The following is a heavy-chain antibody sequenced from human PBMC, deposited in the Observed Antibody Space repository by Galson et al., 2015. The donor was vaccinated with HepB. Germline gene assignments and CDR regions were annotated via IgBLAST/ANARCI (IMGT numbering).Heavy chain of an antibody. CDR3: ARQYDTSGYYPY. J-gene: IGHJ4*02. CDR1: GGTFSTYT. CDR2: IIPIFGSA. Sequence: SVKVSCKASGGTFSTYTLSWVRQAPGQGLEWMGGIIPIFGSANYAQKFQGRVTITADESTSTTYMELRRLRSEDTAVFYCARQYDTSGYYPYWGQGTRVTVSS. V-gene: IGHV1-69*13. D-gene: IGHD3-22*01.